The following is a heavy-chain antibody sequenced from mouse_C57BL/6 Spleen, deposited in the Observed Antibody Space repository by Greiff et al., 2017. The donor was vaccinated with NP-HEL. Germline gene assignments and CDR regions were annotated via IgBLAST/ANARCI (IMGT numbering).Heavy chain of an antibody. CDR2: IYPRSGNT. V-gene: IGHV1-81*01. D-gene: IGHD1-1*01. J-gene: IGHJ3*01. Sequence: QVQLQQSGAELARPGASVKLSCKASGYTFTSYGISWVKQRTGQGLEWIGEIYPRSGNTYYNEKFKGKATLTADKSSSTAYMELRILTSEDSAVYFCARQTANYYGSSSGFAYWGQGTLVTVSA. CDR3: ARQTANYYGSSSGFAY. CDR1: GYTFTSYG.